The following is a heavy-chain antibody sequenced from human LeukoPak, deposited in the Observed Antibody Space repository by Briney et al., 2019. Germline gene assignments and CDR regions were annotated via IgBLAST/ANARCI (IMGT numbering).Heavy chain of an antibody. CDR1: GGSISSGGYS. D-gene: IGHD2-2*01. Sequence: SETLSLTCAVSGGSISSGGYSWSWIRQPPGKGLEGLGYIYHSGSTYYNPSLKSRVTISVDRSKNQFSLKLSSVTAADTAVYYCASSIGYCSSTSCYGVYFDYWGQGTLVTVSS. J-gene: IGHJ4*02. V-gene: IGHV4-30-2*01. CDR3: ASSIGYCSSTSCYGVYFDY. CDR2: IYHSGST.